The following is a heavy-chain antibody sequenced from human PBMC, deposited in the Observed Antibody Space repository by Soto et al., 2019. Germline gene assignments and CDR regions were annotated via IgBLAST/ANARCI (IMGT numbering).Heavy chain of an antibody. Sequence: GGSLRLSCAASGFTFSSFGMHWVRQAPGKGLEWVSLIWYDGSKKSYGDSVKGRFTISRDNSRNTVYLQMNSLRADDTAVYYCAKDRAVGAVGDGFDSWGKGPLVTVPQ. J-gene: IGHJ5*01. CDR3: AKDRAVGAVGDGFDS. CDR1: GFTFSSFG. V-gene: IGHV3-33*06. D-gene: IGHD1-26*01. CDR2: IWYDGSKK.